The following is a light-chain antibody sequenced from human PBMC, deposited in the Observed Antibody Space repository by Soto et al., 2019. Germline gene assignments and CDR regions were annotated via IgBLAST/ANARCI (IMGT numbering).Light chain of an antibody. J-gene: IGKJ4*01. CDR2: DAS. Sequence: EIVLTQSPGTLSLSPGERATLSCKASHSVSAYLDWYQQKPGQAPRLLISDASNRATGIPARFSGGGSGTDFTLTISALEPDDFAVYYCQHRNNWPPGDTFGGGTKVEIK. V-gene: IGKV3-11*01. CDR3: QHRNNWPPGDT. CDR1: HSVSAY.